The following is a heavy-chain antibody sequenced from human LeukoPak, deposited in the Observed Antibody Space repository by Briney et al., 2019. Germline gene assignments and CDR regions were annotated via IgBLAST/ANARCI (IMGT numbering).Heavy chain of an antibody. CDR2: ISSSGSYI. D-gene: IGHD1-20*01. Sequence: GGSLRLSCAASGFTFSTYTMNWVRQAPGKGLEWVSSISSSGSYIYYTDSLKGRFTISRDNAKNSLYLQMNSLRAEDTAVYYCARWSYNWNGFDYWGQGTLVTVSS. J-gene: IGHJ4*02. CDR3: ARWSYNWNGFDY. CDR1: GFTFSTYT. V-gene: IGHV3-21*01.